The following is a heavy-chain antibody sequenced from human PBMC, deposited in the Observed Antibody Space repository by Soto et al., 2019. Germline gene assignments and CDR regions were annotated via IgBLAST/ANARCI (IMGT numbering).Heavy chain of an antibody. V-gene: IGHV4-59*01. CDR3: AREAVAGNFDY. Sequence: PSETLSLTCTVSGGSISSYYWSWIRQPPGKGLEWIGYIYYSGSTNYNPSLKSRVTISVDTSKNQFSLKLSSVTAADTAVYYCAREAVAGNFDYWGQGTTVTVSS. CDR1: GGSISSYY. CDR2: IYYSGST. J-gene: IGHJ4*03. D-gene: IGHD6-19*01.